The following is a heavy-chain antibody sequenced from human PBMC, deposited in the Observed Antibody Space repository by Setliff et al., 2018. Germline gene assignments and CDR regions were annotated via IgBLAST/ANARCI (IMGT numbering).Heavy chain of an antibody. Sequence: ASVKVSCKASGSTFTSYDINWVRQATGQGLEWMGWMNPNSGNTGYAQKFQGRVTMTRNTSISTAYMELSSLRSEDTAVYYCARGPGGSGSYVFYYYYYGMDVWGQGTTVTVSS. CDR2: MNPNSGNT. CDR1: GSTFTSYD. D-gene: IGHD3-10*01. J-gene: IGHJ6*02. V-gene: IGHV1-8*01. CDR3: ARGPGGSGSYVFYYYYYGMDV.